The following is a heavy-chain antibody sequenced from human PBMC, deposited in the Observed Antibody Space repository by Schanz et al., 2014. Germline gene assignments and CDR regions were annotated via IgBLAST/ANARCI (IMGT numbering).Heavy chain of an antibody. CDR3: ATQYCSGTTCYTDSWDH. Sequence: QVQLVESGGSVVQPGRSLRLSCAGSGFSFSDYGMHWVRQAPGRGLEWVAVISYHGSEKYYADSVKGRFTISRDNSKNTLYLQMTSLRAEDTAVYYCATQYCSGTTCYTDSWDHWGQGTLVTVSS. CDR1: GFSFSDYG. J-gene: IGHJ4*01. D-gene: IGHD2-2*02. CDR2: ISYHGSEK. V-gene: IGHV3-30*03.